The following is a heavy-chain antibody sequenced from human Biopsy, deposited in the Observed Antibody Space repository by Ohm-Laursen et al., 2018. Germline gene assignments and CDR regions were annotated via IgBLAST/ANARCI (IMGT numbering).Heavy chain of an antibody. Sequence: SLRLSCAASGFTFSSYAMTWFRQAPGKGLEWVSVINTSGGSTHYAVSVKGRFTISRDNSKNTLYLRMNSLRAEDTAVYYCAKPADSYGSEFYFDYWGQGTLVTVSS. J-gene: IGHJ4*02. V-gene: IGHV3-23*01. D-gene: IGHD4-17*01. CDR3: AKPADSYGSEFYFDY. CDR2: INTSGGST. CDR1: GFTFSSYA.